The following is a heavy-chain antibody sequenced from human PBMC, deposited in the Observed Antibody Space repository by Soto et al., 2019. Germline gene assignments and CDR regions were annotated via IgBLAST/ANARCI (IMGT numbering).Heavy chain of an antibody. CDR3: ARDQLYSSSSIPLDCGMDV. V-gene: IGHV1-69*06. D-gene: IGHD6-6*01. J-gene: IGHJ6*02. Sequence: GASVKVSCKASGGTFSSYAISWVRQAPGQGLEWMGGIIPIFGTANYAQKFQGRVTITADKSTSTAYMELSSLRSEDTAVYYCARDQLYSSSSIPLDCGMDVWGQGTTVTVSS. CDR1: GGTFSSYA. CDR2: IIPIFGTA.